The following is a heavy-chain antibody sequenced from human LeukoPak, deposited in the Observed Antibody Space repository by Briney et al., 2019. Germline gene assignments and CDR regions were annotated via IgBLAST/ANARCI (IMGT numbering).Heavy chain of an antibody. Sequence: SETLSLTCTVSGGSISSGGYYWSWIRQHPGKGLGWIGYIYYSGGTFYNPSLKSRVTISVDMSKNQFSLKLNSVTAADTAVYYCASSEATTTPPPYGMDVWGQGTTVTVSS. V-gene: IGHV4-31*03. D-gene: IGHD5-12*01. CDR1: GGSISSGGYY. CDR3: ASSEATTTPPPYGMDV. CDR2: IYYSGGT. J-gene: IGHJ6*02.